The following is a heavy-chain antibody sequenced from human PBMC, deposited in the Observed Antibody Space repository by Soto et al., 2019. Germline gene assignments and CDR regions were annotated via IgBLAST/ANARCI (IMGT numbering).Heavy chain of an antibody. D-gene: IGHD4-17*01. V-gene: IGHV3-30-3*02. J-gene: IGHJ4*02. Sequence: QVQPVESGGGVVQPGRSLRLSCVVSGFTFRSYAMHWVRQAPGKGLEWVAVISNDGNNNYHADSVKGRFTISRDNSKNTLYLHMDSLRAEDTALYYCSRFGAYGGSEYYFNNLGQGIQFIVST. CDR1: GFTFRSYA. CDR3: SRFGAYGGSEYYFNN. CDR2: ISNDGNNN.